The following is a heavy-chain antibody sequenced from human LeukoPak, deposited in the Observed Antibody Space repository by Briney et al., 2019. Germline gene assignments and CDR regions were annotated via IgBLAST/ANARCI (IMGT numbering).Heavy chain of an antibody. CDR1: GFSFNEYG. Sequence: GGSLRLSCAASGFSFNEYGMTWVRQAPGKGLEWVSSISSSSSYIYYADSVKGRFTISRDNAKNSLYLQMNSLRAEDTAVYYCARAVGAGSINFDYWGQGTLVTVSS. CDR3: ARAVGAGSINFDY. D-gene: IGHD1-26*01. CDR2: ISSSSSYI. V-gene: IGHV3-21*01. J-gene: IGHJ4*02.